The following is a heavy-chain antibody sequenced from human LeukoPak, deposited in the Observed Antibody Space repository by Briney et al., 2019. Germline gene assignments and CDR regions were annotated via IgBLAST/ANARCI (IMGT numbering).Heavy chain of an antibody. CDR1: GGTFSSYA. D-gene: IGHD4-17*01. J-gene: IGHJ6*03. Sequence: VASVKVSCKASGGTFSSYAISWVRQAPGQGLEWMGGIIPIFGTANYAQKFQGRVTITTDESTSTAYMELSSLRSEDTAVYYCARDLPHFTVTTSPRPYYYMDVWGKGTTVTVSS. CDR3: ARDLPHFTVTTSPRPYYYMDV. CDR2: IIPIFGTA. V-gene: IGHV1-69*05.